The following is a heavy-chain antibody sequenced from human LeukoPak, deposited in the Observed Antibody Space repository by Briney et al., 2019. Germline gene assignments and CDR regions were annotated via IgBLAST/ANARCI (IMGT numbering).Heavy chain of an antibody. D-gene: IGHD3-3*01. J-gene: IGHJ6*03. CDR3: TRHQRYYDFWSGYYITLYYMDV. V-gene: IGHV3-73*01. Sequence: PGGSLRLSCAASGFTFSGSAMHWVRHASGKGLEWVGRIRSKANSYATAYAASVKGRFTISRDDSKNTAYLQMNSLKTEDTAVYYCTRHQRYYDFWSGYYITLYYMDVWGKGTTVTVSS. CDR1: GFTFSGSA. CDR2: IRSKANSYAT.